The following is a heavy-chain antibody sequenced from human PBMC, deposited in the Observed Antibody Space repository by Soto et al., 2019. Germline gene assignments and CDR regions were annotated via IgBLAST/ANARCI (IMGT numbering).Heavy chain of an antibody. J-gene: IGHJ4*02. CDR2: IVVGSGNT. CDR3: AADARHDYYDSSGYSI. D-gene: IGHD3-22*01. Sequence: SVKVSCKASGFTFTSSAVQWVRQARGQRLEWIGWIVVGSGNTNYAQKFQERVTITRDMSTSTAYMELSSPRSEDTAVYYCAADARHDYYDSSGYSIWGQGTLVTVSS. V-gene: IGHV1-58*01. CDR1: GFTFTSSA.